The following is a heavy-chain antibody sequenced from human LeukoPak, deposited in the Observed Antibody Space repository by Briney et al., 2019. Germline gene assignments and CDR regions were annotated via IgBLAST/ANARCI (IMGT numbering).Heavy chain of an antibody. CDR3: ARDKPYSSGWYDAFDI. Sequence: ASVKVSCKASVYTFTSYGISWVRQAPGQGLEWMGWISAYNGNTNYAQKLQGRVTMTTDTSTSTAYMELRSLRSDDTAVYYCARDKPYSSGWYDAFDIWAKGQWSPSLQ. CDR2: ISAYNGNT. J-gene: IGHJ3*02. CDR1: VYTFTSYG. D-gene: IGHD6-19*01. V-gene: IGHV1-18*01.